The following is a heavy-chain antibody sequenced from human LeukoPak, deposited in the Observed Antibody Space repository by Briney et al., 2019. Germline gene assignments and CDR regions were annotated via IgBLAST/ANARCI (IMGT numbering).Heavy chain of an antibody. CDR1: GYTFTSYA. V-gene: IGHV7-4-1*02. CDR2: INTNTGNP. CDR3: AREEGYDYVWGSYRHGDDY. D-gene: IGHD3-16*02. Sequence: ASVKVSCKASGYTFTSYAMNWVRQAPGQGLEWMGWINTNTGNPTYAQGFTGRFVFSLDTSVSTAYLQISSLKAEDTAVYYCAREEGYDYVWGSYRHGDDYWGQGTLVTVSS. J-gene: IGHJ4*02.